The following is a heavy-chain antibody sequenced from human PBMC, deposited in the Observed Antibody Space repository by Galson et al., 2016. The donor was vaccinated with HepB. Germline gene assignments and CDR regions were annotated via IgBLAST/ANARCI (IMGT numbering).Heavy chain of an antibody. CDR1: GFTFNNAW. Sequence: SLRLSCAASGFTFNNAWMSWVRQAPGKGLEWVGRIKSKTDGGTTDYAAPVKGRFTISRDDSKNTLYLQINSLKTEDTAVYYCSTDSPLSYYYDSSGSPRDYYNGMDVWGQGTTVTVSS. J-gene: IGHJ6*02. CDR3: STDSPLSYYYDSSGSPRDYYNGMDV. CDR2: IKSKTDGGTT. D-gene: IGHD3-22*01. V-gene: IGHV3-15*01.